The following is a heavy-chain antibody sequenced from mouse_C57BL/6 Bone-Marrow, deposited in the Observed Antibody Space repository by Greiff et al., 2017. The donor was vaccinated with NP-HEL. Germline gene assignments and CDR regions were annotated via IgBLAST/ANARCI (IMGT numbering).Heavy chain of an antibody. CDR2: INPNNGGT. CDR3: ARGGLRRLGMDY. V-gene: IGHV1-26*01. Sequence: EVQLQQSGPELVKPGASVKISCKASGYTFTDYYMNWVKQSHGKSLEWIGDINPNNGGTSYNQKFKGKATLTVDKSSSTAYMELRSLTSEDSAVYYCARGGLRRLGMDYWGQGTSVTVSS. CDR1: GYTFTDYY. J-gene: IGHJ4*01. D-gene: IGHD2-4*01.